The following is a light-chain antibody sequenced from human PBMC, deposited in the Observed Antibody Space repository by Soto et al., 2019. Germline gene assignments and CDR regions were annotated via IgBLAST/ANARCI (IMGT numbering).Light chain of an antibody. Sequence: QSALTQPASVSGSPGQSITISCTGTSSDVGSYNYVSWYQQYPGKAPKLMIYDVSNRPSGVSYRFSASKSGNTASLTISGLQAEDEADYYCSSYTNSSTHVVFGGGTKLTVL. V-gene: IGLV2-14*01. CDR3: SSYTNSSTHVV. J-gene: IGLJ2*01. CDR2: DVS. CDR1: SSDVGSYNY.